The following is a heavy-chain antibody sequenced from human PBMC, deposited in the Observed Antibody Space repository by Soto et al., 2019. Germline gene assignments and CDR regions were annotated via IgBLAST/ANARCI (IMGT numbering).Heavy chain of an antibody. D-gene: IGHD3-22*01. CDR3: ARARGPVRPRPHYYDSSGYYQLDY. J-gene: IGHJ4*02. CDR1: GGSFSGYY. Sequence: SETLSLTCAVYGGSFSGYYWSWIRQPPGKGLEWIGEINHSGSTNYNPSLKSRVTISVDTSKNQFSLKLSSVTAADTAVYYCARARGPVRPRPHYYDSSGYYQLDYWGQGTLVTVSS. CDR2: INHSGST. V-gene: IGHV4-34*01.